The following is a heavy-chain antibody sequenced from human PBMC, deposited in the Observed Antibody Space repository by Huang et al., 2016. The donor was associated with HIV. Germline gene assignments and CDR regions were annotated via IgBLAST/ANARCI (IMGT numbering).Heavy chain of an antibody. V-gene: IGHV3-53*01. Sequence: EVQLVESGGGLIQPGGSLRLSCVASGFTVSDSYMSWVRQAPGKGLEWVSVIYSDGRTFYADSVKGRLTISRDNSKNTLYLQMNSLRPEDPAIYYCARDLVFGSTTNDYWGQGTLVTVSS. CDR1: GFTVSDSY. CDR3: ARDLVFGSTTNDY. CDR2: IYSDGRT. J-gene: IGHJ4*02. D-gene: IGHD2-2*01.